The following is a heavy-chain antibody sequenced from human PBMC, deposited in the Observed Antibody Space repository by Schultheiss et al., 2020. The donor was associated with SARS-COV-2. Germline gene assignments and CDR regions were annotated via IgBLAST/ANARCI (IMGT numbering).Heavy chain of an antibody. CDR1: GFTFSDYY. V-gene: IGHV3-11*04. CDR3: ARDKDYYDFWSGYFDYYYYMDV. J-gene: IGHJ6*03. Sequence: GESLKISCAASGFTFSDYYMSWIRQAPGKGLEWVSYISSSGSTIYYADSVKGRFTISRDNAKNSLYLQMNSLRAEDTAVYYCARDKDYYDFWSGYFDYYYYMDVWGKGTTVTVSS. D-gene: IGHD3-3*01. CDR2: ISSSGSTI.